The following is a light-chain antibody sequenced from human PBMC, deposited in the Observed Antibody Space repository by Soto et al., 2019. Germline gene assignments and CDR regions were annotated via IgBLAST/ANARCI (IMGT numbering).Light chain of an antibody. Sequence: EIVLTQSPGTLSLSPGERATLSCSASQSVSSSYLAWYQQKPGQAPRLLIYGASSRATGIPDRFSGSGSGTDFTLTISRLEPEDFAVYYCQQYGSSVRTFGQGTKLEIK. J-gene: IGKJ2*01. CDR1: QSVSSSY. V-gene: IGKV3-20*01. CDR2: GAS. CDR3: QQYGSSVRT.